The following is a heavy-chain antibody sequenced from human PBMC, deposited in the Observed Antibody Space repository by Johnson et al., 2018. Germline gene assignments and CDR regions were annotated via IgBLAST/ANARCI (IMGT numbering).Heavy chain of an antibody. D-gene: IGHD2-2*01. V-gene: IGHV3-7*01. Sequence: EVQLVESGGGLVQPGGSLRLSCAGSGFSFSSYWMSWVRQAPGKGLEWVANIKPDGSDNYYVDSVKGRFTISRDSAKNSLYLQMMSLGAEDTAVYYCARVTHCRSTRCYGSYYYGMDVWGQGTTVTVSS. J-gene: IGHJ6*02. CDR1: GFSFSSYW. CDR3: ARVTHCRSTRCYGSYYYGMDV. CDR2: IKPDGSDN.